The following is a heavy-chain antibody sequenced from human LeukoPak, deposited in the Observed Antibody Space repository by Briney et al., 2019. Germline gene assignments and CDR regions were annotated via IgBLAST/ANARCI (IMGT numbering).Heavy chain of an antibody. CDR2: ISGSGGST. V-gene: IGHV3-23*01. Sequence: GGSLSLSCAASGFTLSSYAMSWVPQAPGKGLEWVSAISGSGGSTYYADSVKGRFTISRDNSKNTLYLQMNSLRAEDTAVYYCAKDHGIRAAGDAFDIWGQGTMVTVSS. CDR1: GFTLSSYA. J-gene: IGHJ3*02. CDR3: AKDHGIRAAGDAFDI. D-gene: IGHD3-3*02.